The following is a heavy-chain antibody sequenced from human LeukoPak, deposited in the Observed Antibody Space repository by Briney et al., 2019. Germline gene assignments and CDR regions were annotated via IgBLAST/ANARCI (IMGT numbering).Heavy chain of an antibody. J-gene: IGHJ6*02. CDR3: ARGNYYYYYGMDV. V-gene: IGHV3-33*01. Sequence: TGRSLRLSCAASGFTFSSYGMHWVRQAPGKGLEWVAVIWYDESNKYYVDSVKGRFTISRDNSKNTVYLQMNSLRAEDTAVYYCARGNYYYYYGMDVWGQGTTVTVSS. D-gene: IGHD3-10*01. CDR2: IWYDESNK. CDR1: GFTFSSYG.